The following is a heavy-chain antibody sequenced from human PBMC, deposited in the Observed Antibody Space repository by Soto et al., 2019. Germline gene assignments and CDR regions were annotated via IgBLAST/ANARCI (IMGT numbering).Heavy chain of an antibody. CDR2: ISGSGGST. Sequence: EVQLLESGGGLVQPGGSLRLSCAASGFTFSSYAMSWVRQAPGKGLEWVSAISGSGGSTYYADSVKGRITISRDNTKNTLNLQVNSLRAADNAVYYCAKPPGFLFASWGQGTLVPVSS. V-gene: IGHV3-23*01. D-gene: IGHD3-10*01. CDR3: AKPPGFLFAS. CDR1: GFTFSSYA. J-gene: IGHJ4*02.